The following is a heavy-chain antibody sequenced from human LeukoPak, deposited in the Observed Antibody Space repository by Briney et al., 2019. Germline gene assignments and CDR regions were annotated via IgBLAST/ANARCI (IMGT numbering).Heavy chain of an antibody. CDR2: ISYDGSNK. D-gene: IGHD4-17*01. V-gene: IGHV3-30*18. J-gene: IGHJ4*02. CDR3: AKDPQIYGDYDHFDY. CDR1: GFTFSSYG. Sequence: PGGSLRLSCAASGFTFSSYGMHWVRQAPGKGLEWVAVISYDGSNKYYADSVKGRFTISRDNSKNTLYLQMNSLRAEDTAVYYCAKDPQIYGDYDHFDYWGQGTLVTVSS.